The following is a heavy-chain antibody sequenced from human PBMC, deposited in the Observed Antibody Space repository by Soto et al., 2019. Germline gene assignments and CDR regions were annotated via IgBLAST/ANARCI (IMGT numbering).Heavy chain of an antibody. CDR3: ARESSSSSPRMDV. Sequence: PSETLSLTCTVSGGSISSYYWSWIRQPPGKGLEWIGYIYYSGSTNYNPSLKSRVTISVDTSKNQFSLKLSSVTAADTAVYYCARESSSSSPRMDVWGQGTTVTVSS. J-gene: IGHJ6*02. CDR1: GGSISSYY. D-gene: IGHD6-6*01. CDR2: IYYSGST. V-gene: IGHV4-59*01.